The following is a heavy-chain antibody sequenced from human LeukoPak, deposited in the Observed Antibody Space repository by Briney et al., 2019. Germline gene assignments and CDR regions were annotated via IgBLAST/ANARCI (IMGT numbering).Heavy chain of an antibody. J-gene: IGHJ4*02. CDR3: ARSIQLWFDY. Sequence: PSETLSLTCTVSGGSISSSSYYWGWIRQPPGKGLEWIGSIYYSGSTYYNPSLKSRVTISVDTSKNQFSLKLSSVTAADTAVYYCARSIQLWFDYWGQGTLVTVSS. CDR1: GGSISSSSYY. CDR2: IYYSGST. V-gene: IGHV4-39*07. D-gene: IGHD5-18*01.